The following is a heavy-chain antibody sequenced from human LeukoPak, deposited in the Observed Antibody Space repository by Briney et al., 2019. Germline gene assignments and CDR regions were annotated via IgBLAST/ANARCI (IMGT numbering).Heavy chain of an antibody. D-gene: IGHD3-16*02. CDR2: IYSGGST. CDR1: GFTVSSNY. V-gene: IGHV3-53*01. CDR3: ARMGYDYVWGSYRPYYFDY. Sequence: GGSLRLSCAASGFTVSSNYMSWGRQAPGKGLEWGSVIYSGGSTYYADSVKGRFTISRDNSKNTLYLQMNSLRAEDTAVYYCARMGYDYVWGSYRPYYFDYWGQGTLVTVSS. J-gene: IGHJ4*02.